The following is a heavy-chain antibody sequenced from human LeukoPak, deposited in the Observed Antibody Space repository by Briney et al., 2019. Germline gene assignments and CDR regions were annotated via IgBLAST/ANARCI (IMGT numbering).Heavy chain of an antibody. V-gene: IGHV1-18*01. Sequence: EASVKVSCKASGYTFTSYGISWVRQAPGQGLEWMGWISAYNGNTNYAQKLQGRVTMTTDTSTSTAYMELRSLRSDDTAVYYCARESYYDSSGYISDYWGQGTLVTVSS. CDR1: GYTFTSYG. J-gene: IGHJ4*02. CDR2: ISAYNGNT. CDR3: ARESYYDSSGYISDY. D-gene: IGHD3-22*01.